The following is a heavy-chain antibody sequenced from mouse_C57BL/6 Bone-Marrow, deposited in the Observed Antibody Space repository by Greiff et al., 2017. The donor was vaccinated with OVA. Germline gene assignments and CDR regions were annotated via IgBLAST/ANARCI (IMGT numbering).Heavy chain of an antibody. J-gene: IGHJ1*03. CDR2: IYPGSGST. CDR1: GYTFTSYW. D-gene: IGHD1-1*01. V-gene: IGHV1-55*01. Sequence: QVQLQQPGAELVKPGASVKMSCKASGYTFTSYWITWVKQRPGQGLEWIGDIYPGSGSTNYNEKFKSKATLTVDTSSSTAYMQLSSLTSEDSAVDYCAREVYYYGSSHWYFDVWGTGTTVTVSS. CDR3: AREVYYYGSSHWYFDV.